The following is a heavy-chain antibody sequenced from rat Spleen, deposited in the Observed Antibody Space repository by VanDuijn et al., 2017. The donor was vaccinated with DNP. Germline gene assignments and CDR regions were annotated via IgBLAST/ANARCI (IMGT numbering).Heavy chain of an antibody. J-gene: IGHJ2*01. V-gene: IGHV1-43*01. CDR2: IAPGSGST. CDR3: ARPNYDGSYYYSYYFEY. D-gene: IGHD1-12*02. Sequence: QVQLQQSGAELAKPGSSVKISCKASGYTFTSYSIHWIKQTTGQALEWTGYIAPGSGSTKYSEKFKGKATLTVDKSSSTAYMQLSSLTPVDTAVYYCARPNYDGSYYYSYYFEYWGQGVMVTVSS. CDR1: GYTFTSYS.